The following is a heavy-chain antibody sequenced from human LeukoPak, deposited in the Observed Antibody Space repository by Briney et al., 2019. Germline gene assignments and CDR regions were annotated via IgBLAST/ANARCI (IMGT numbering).Heavy chain of an antibody. Sequence: DPAGALRLSCAASGFTFSSYSMNWVRQAPGKGLEWVSSIDSSGSYIYYADSLKGRFTISRDNAKNSLYLQVNSLRAEETAVYYCARASSRAFDYWGQGTLVTVSS. J-gene: IGHJ4*02. V-gene: IGHV3-21*06. CDR2: IDSSGSYI. CDR1: GFTFSSYS. CDR3: ARASSRAFDY.